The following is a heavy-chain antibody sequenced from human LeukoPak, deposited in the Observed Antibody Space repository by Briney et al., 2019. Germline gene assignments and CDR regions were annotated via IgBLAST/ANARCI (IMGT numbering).Heavy chain of an antibody. CDR1: GYTFTGYY. J-gene: IGHJ4*02. Sequence: ASVKVSCKASGYTFTGYYMHWVRQAPGQGLEWMGWINPNSGGTNYAQKFQGRVTMTRDTSISTAYMELSRLRSDDTAVYYCAGDVRLQWLPQYYFDYWGQGTLVTVSS. CDR2: INPNSGGT. V-gene: IGHV1-2*02. D-gene: IGHD6-19*01. CDR3: AGDVRLQWLPQYYFDY.